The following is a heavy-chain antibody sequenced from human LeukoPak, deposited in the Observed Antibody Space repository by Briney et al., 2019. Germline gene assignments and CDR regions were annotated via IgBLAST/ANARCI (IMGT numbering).Heavy chain of an antibody. V-gene: IGHV3-23*01. CDR1: GFTFSSYA. D-gene: IGHD5-12*01. J-gene: IGHJ6*02. CDR2: ISGSGGST. CDR3: ANGYSGYDPYGMDV. Sequence: GGSLRLSCAASGFTFSSYAMSWVRQAPGKGLEWVSAISGSGGSTYYADFVKGRFTISRDNSKNTLYLQMNSLRAEDTAVYYCANGYSGYDPYGMDVWGQGTTVTVSS.